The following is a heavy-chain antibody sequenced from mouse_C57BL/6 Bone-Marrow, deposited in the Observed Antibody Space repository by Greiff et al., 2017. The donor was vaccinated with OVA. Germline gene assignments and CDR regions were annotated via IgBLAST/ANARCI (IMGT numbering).Heavy chain of an antibody. CDR2: ISSGGDYI. CDR1: GFTFSSYA. D-gene: IGHD1-1*01. CDR3: TRPYYYGSSSYGFDY. J-gene: IGHJ2*01. Sequence: EVKVVESGEGLVKPGGSLKLSCAASGFTFSSYAMSWVRQTPEKRLEWVAYISSGGDYIYYADTVKGRFTISRDNARNTLYLQMSSLKSEDTAMYYCTRPYYYGSSSYGFDYWGQGTTLTVSS. V-gene: IGHV5-9-1*02.